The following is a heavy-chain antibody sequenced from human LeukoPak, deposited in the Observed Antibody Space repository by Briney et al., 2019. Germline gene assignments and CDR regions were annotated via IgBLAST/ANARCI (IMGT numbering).Heavy chain of an antibody. CDR1: GFTFTNYY. J-gene: IGHJ4*02. V-gene: IGHV3-11*01. Sequence: GGSLRLSCAASGFTFTNYYMSWIRQAPGQGLEWVSYISSSGRTIYYADSVKGRITISRDNAKNTLYLQMNSLRPEDTAVYYCARDPPQPCQPWFLYWGEGTLCSVSP. CDR2: ISSSGRTI. D-gene: IGHD3-9*01. CDR3: ARDPPQPCQPWFLY.